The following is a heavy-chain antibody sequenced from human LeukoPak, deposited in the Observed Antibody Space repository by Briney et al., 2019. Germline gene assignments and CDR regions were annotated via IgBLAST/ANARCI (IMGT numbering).Heavy chain of an antibody. D-gene: IGHD3-16*01. CDR1: GYTFTSYG. J-gene: IGHJ5*02. CDR2: ISAYNGNT. CDR3: ARVRLGELAYNWFDP. V-gene: IGHV1-18*01. Sequence: ASVKVSCKASGYTFTSYGISWVRQAPGQGLEWMGWISAYNGNTNYAQKLQGRVTMTTDTSTSTAYMELRSLRSDDTVVYYCARVRLGELAYNWFDPWGQGTLVTVSS.